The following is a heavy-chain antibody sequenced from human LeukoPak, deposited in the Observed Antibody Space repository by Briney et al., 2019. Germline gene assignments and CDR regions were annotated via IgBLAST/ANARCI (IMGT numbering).Heavy chain of an antibody. J-gene: IGHJ4*02. CDR3: ARGYYDFPF. V-gene: IGHV1-46*01. Sequence: ASVKVSCKASGYSFTSYYMQWVRQALGQGLGWMGIINPIGGSTTYAQNFQGRVTMTRDTSTSTVYMDLTSLRSEDTAVYYCARGYYDFPFWGQGTLVTVSS. CDR2: INPIGGST. D-gene: IGHD3-3*01. CDR1: GYSFTSYY.